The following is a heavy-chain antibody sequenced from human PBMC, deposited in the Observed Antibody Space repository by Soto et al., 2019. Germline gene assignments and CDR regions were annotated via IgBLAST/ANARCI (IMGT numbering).Heavy chain of an antibody. V-gene: IGHV4-30-4*01. Sequence: PSETLSLTCTVSGGSISSGDYYWSWIRQPPGKGLEWIGYIYYSGSTYYNPSLKSRVTISVDTSKNQFSLKLSSVTAADTAVYYCARGSYYYNSRGYYHYWGQGTLVTVS. CDR1: GGSISSGDYY. CDR3: ARGSYYYNSRGYYHY. J-gene: IGHJ4*02. D-gene: IGHD3-22*01. CDR2: IYYSGST.